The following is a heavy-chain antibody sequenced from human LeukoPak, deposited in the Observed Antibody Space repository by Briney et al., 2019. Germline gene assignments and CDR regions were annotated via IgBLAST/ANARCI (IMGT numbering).Heavy chain of an antibody. V-gene: IGHV1-18*01. J-gene: IGHJ6*02. CDR2: ISAYNGNT. D-gene: IGHD1-26*01. CDR1: GYTFTSYG. CDR3: ARDRYEWKLAGSGMEV. Sequence: GASVKVSCKASGYTFTSYGITWVRQAPGQGLEWMGWISAYNGNTNYAQKLQGSVTMTTDTSTNTAYMELRSLRSDDTAVYYCARDRYEWKLAGSGMEVWGQGTTVTVSS.